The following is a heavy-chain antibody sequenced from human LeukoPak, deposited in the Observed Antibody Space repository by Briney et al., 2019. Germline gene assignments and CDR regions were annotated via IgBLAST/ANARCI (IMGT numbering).Heavy chain of an antibody. CDR1: GGSISSYY. D-gene: IGHD1-1*01. J-gene: IGHJ5*02. V-gene: IGHV4-4*07. Sequence: SETLSLTCTVSGGSISSYYWSWIRQPAGKGLEWNGRIYTSGSTNYSPSLKSRVTMSVDTSKNQFSLKLSSVTAADTAVYYCARGTTLGIFDPWGQGTLVTVSS. CDR3: ARGTTLGIFDP. CDR2: IYTSGST.